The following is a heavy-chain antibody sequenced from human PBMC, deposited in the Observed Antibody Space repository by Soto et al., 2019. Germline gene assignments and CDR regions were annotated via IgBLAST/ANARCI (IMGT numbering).Heavy chain of an antibody. CDR3: AIARAADYSDSSGPPGGFDP. CDR1: GGSISSCGYY. Sequence: SETLSLTCTVSGGSISSCGYYWSWIRQHPGKGREWIGYIYYSGSTYYNPSLKSRVTISVDTSKNQFSLKLSSVTAADTAVYYWAIARAADYSDSSGPPGGFDPWGQGTLVTVSS. D-gene: IGHD3-22*01. CDR2: IYYSGST. V-gene: IGHV4-31*03. J-gene: IGHJ5*02.